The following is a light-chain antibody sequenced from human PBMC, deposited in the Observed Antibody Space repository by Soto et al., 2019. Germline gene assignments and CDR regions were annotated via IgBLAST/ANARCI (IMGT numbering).Light chain of an antibody. Sequence: VLKLSPGTLSLSQGERATLSCRASQSVSNNYLAWYQQKPGQAPRLLIYGASNRATGIPDRFSGSGSGTDFTLTISRLEPEDFAVYYCQQYGSSPLTFGGGTKVDIK. J-gene: IGKJ4*01. CDR1: QSVSNNY. V-gene: IGKV3-20*01. CDR2: GAS. CDR3: QQYGSSPLT.